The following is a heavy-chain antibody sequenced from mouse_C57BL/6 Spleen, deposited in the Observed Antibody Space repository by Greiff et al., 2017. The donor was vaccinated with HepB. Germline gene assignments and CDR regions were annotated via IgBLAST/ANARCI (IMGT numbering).Heavy chain of an antibody. Sequence: DVKLQESGGGLVKPGGSLKLSCAASGFTFSDYGMHWVRQAPEKGLEWVAYISSGSSTIYYADTVKGRFTISRDNAKNTLFLQMTSLRSEDTAMYYCAKGLLRYFAYWGQGTLVTVSA. CDR1: GFTFSDYG. CDR2: ISSGSSTI. CDR3: AKGLLRYFAY. D-gene: IGHD1-1*01. V-gene: IGHV5-17*01. J-gene: IGHJ3*01.